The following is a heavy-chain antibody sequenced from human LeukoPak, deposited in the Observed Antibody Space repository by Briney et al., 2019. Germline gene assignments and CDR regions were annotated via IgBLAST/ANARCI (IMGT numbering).Heavy chain of an antibody. J-gene: IGHJ5*02. CDR2: IRYDGSNK. D-gene: IGHD2-21*01. Sequence: PGGSLRLSCAASGFTFSSYGMHWVRQAPGKGLEWVAFIRYDGSNKYYADSVKGRFTISRDNSKNTLYLQMNSLRAEDTDVYYCAKVVIGDIDWFDPWGQGTLVTVSS. CDR1: GFTFSSYG. V-gene: IGHV3-30*02. CDR3: AKVVIGDIDWFDP.